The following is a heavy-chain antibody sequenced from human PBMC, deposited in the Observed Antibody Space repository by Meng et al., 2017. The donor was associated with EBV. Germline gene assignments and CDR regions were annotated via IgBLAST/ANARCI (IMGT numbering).Heavy chain of an antibody. CDR2: IYDTGIT. J-gene: IGHJ4*02. D-gene: IGHD2/OR15-2a*01. CDR1: GVSVTSGAYH. V-gene: IGHV4-61*08. CDR3: AKSRSSTPGIVDD. Sequence: QVQLQGSGPGLVKPSETLSLTCIVSGVSVTSGAYHWSWIRQSPGKGLEWIGYIYDTGITIYNPSLKSRVTISLETSKNQFSLKVNSVTTADTAVYYCAKSRSSTPGIVDDWGQGTLVTVSS.